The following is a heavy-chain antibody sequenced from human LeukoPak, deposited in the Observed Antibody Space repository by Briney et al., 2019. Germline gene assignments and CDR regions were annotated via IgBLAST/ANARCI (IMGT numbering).Heavy chain of an antibody. CDR3: ARARSYSGSYPFDY. D-gene: IGHD1-26*01. CDR2: IYYSGST. J-gene: IGHJ4*02. CDR1: GGAINSYY. Sequence: SETLSLTCTVSGGAINSYYWSWIRQPPGKGLEWIGYIYYSGSTKYNPSLKSRVTISVDMSRTQFSLGLSSVTAADTAVYYCARARSYSGSYPFDYWGQGTLVTVSS. V-gene: IGHV4-59*01.